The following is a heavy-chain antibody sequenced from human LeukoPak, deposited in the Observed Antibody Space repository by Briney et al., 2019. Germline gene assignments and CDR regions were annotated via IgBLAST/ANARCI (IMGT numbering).Heavy chain of an antibody. Sequence: PSGTLSLTCTVSGGSIISGTYYWSWIRQPAGKGLEWIGRIFPSGTTNYHPSLKNRVTISIDTSKNQFSLKLTSVTAADTAVYYCARGQDVAAENYFDYWGQGTLVTVSS. J-gene: IGHJ4*02. D-gene: IGHD6-25*01. V-gene: IGHV4-61*02. CDR3: ARGQDVAAENYFDY. CDR2: IFPSGTT. CDR1: GGSIISGTYY.